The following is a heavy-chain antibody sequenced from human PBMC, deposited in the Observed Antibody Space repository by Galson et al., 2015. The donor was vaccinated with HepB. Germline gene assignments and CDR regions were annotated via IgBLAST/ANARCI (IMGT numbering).Heavy chain of an antibody. CDR2: ISAYNGNT. Sequence: SVKVSCKASGYTFTSSGISWVRQAPGQGLEWMGWISAYNGNTNYAQALQGRVTMTTDTSTSTAYMELRSLRSDDTAVYYCARVGKLLWFGDQDYWGQGTLVTVSS. CDR1: GYTFTSSG. J-gene: IGHJ4*02. CDR3: ARVGKLLWFGDQDY. D-gene: IGHD3-10*01. V-gene: IGHV1-18*04.